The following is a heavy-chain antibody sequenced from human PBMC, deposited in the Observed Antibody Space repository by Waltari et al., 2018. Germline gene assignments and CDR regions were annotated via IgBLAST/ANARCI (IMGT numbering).Heavy chain of an antibody. Sequence: QLQLQESGPGLVKPSETLSLTCTVSGGSISSSSYYWGWIRQPPGKGLEWIGCIYYSGSTSYNPSLKSRLTISVDTSKNQFALKLSSVTAADTAVYYCARGAYDYYYYYMDVWGKGTTVTISS. D-gene: IGHD4-17*01. CDR2: IYYSGST. J-gene: IGHJ6*03. CDR1: GGSISSSSYY. V-gene: IGHV4-39*07. CDR3: ARGAYDYYYYYMDV.